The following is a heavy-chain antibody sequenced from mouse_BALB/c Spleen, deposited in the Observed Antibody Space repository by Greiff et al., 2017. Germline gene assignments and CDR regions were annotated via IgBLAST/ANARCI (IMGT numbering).Heavy chain of an antibody. D-gene: IGHD3-2*01. Sequence: VQLQQSGAELVRSGASVKLSCTASGFNIKDYYMHWVKQRPEQGLEWIGWIDPENGDTEYAPKFQGKATMTADTSSNTAYLQLSSLTSEDTAVYYCVDSPYAMDYWGQGTSVTVSS. V-gene: IGHV14-4*02. J-gene: IGHJ4*01. CDR2: IDPENGDT. CDR3: VDSPYAMDY. CDR1: GFNIKDYY.